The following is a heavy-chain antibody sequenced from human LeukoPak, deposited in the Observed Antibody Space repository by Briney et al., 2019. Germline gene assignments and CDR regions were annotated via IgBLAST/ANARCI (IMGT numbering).Heavy chain of an antibody. Sequence: PSETLSLTRTVSGGSISSSSYYWGWIRQPPGKGLEWIGEIYHSGSTNYNPSLKSRVTISVDKSKNQFSLKLSSVTAADTAVYYCASCSYAKGGLDYWGQGTLVTVSS. CDR1: GGSISSSSYY. D-gene: IGHD3-16*01. J-gene: IGHJ4*02. V-gene: IGHV4-39*07. CDR3: ASCSYAKGGLDY. CDR2: IYHSGST.